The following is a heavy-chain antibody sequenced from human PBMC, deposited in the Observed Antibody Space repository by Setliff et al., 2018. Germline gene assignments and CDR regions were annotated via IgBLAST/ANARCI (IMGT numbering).Heavy chain of an antibody. J-gene: IGHJ4*02. Sequence: GGSLRLSCATSGFTFREYSMAWVRKVPGKGLEWVASVIQGGQGGCAGSLRGRCSISRDNSKKTVLLQMSNLRAEDTATYYCAKDRVNDGFWDFDSWGQGIVVTGS. V-gene: IGHV3-23*01. CDR3: AKDRVNDGFWDFDS. CDR1: GFTFREYS. CDR2: VIQGGQG. D-gene: IGHD2-21*01.